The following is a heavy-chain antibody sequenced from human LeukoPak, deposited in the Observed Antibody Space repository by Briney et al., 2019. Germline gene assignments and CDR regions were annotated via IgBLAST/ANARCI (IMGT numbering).Heavy chain of an antibody. CDR3: AKDASGPYSSLFDP. V-gene: IGHV3-33*06. CDR2: IYNDGGKR. CDR1: GFTFSDYG. J-gene: IGHJ5*02. Sequence: GSLRLSCAASGFTFSDYGMHWVRQAPGKGLGWVAVIYNDGGKRYYADSVKGRFTISRDNSKSTLYLQMDSLRDEDTAVYYCAKDASGPYSSLFDPWGQGTLVIVSS. D-gene: IGHD6-19*01.